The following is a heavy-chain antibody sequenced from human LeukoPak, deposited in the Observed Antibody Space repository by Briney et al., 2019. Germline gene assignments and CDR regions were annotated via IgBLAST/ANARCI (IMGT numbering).Heavy chain of an antibody. CDR3: AKGYGSGSSWYYFDY. Sequence: GGSLRLSCAASGFTFTSYAMSWVRQAPGKGLEWVSTISGSGGSTYYTDSVKGRFTISRDNSKNTLYLQMNSLRAEDTAVYYCAKGYGSGSSWYYFDYWGQGTLVTVSS. J-gene: IGHJ4*02. D-gene: IGHD3-10*01. V-gene: IGHV3-23*01. CDR2: ISGSGGST. CDR1: GFTFTSYA.